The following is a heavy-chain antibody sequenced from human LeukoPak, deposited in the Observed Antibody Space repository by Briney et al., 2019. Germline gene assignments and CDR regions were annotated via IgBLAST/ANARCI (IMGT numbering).Heavy chain of an antibody. CDR3: ARDRYSGSYSDAFDI. D-gene: IGHD1-26*01. J-gene: IGHJ3*02. Sequence: PSETLSLTCTVSGGSISSYYWSWIRQPPGKGLEWIGYIYYSGSTNYNPSLKSRVTISVDTSKNQFSLKLSSVTAADTAVYYCARDRYSGSYSDAFDIWDQGTMVTVSS. V-gene: IGHV4-59*01. CDR2: IYYSGST. CDR1: GGSISSYY.